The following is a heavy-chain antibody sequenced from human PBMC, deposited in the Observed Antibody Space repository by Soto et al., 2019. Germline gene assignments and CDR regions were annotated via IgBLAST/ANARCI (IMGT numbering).Heavy chain of an antibody. J-gene: IGHJ4*02. D-gene: IGHD3-22*01. Sequence: SETLSLTCTVSGGSISSYYWSWIRQPPGKGLEWIGYIYYSGSTNYNPSLKSRVTISVDTSKNQFSLKLSSVTAADTAVYYCARDYYDSSGYSYFNYWAQEPRVTFSS. CDR1: GGSISSYY. CDR2: IYYSGST. CDR3: ARDYYDSSGYSYFNY. V-gene: IGHV4-59*01.